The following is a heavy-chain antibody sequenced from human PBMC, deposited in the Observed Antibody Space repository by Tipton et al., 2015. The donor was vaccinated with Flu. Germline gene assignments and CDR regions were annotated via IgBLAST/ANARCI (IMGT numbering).Heavy chain of an antibody. CDR2: INYSGST. Sequence: TLSLTCSVFGDSISSGTFYLGWIRHHPDKGLEYIGYINYSGSTYYNPSLKSRLTISVDTSKNQFSLKLTSVTTADTAIYYCARGHTAMVGSLYYYGMDVWGQGTTVTVSS. D-gene: IGHD5-18*01. V-gene: IGHV4-31*03. CDR1: GDSISSGTFY. CDR3: ARGHTAMVGSLYYYGMDV. J-gene: IGHJ6*02.